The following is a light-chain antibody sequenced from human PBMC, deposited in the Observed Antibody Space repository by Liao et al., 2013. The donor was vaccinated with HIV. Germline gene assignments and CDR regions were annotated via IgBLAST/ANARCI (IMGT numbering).Light chain of an antibody. CDR2: YDS. V-gene: IGLV3-21*01. CDR3: QAWDKNTVV. J-gene: IGLJ2*01. CDR1: FIGTKS. Sequence: SYVLTQPPSVSVAPGKTARITCGGSFIGTKSVHWYQQKPGQAPVLVMYYDSDRPSGIPERFSGSTSGTTATLAISGTQSMDEADYYCQAWDKNTVVFGRGTRLTVL.